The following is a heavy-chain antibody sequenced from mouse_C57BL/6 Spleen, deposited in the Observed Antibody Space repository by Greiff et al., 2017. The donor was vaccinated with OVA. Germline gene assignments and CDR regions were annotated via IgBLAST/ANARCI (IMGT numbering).Heavy chain of an antibody. J-gene: IGHJ4*01. CDR1: GYTFTEYT. V-gene: IGHV1-62-2*01. CDR3: ARHELGANYYSNLYAMDY. Sequence: VQLQESGAELVKPGASVKLSCKASGYTFTEYTIHWVKQRSGQGLEWIGWFYPGSGSIKYNEKFKDKATLTADKSSSTVYMELSRLTSEDSAVYFCARHELGANYYSNLYAMDYWGQGTSVTVSS. D-gene: IGHD2-5*01. CDR2: FYPGSGSI.